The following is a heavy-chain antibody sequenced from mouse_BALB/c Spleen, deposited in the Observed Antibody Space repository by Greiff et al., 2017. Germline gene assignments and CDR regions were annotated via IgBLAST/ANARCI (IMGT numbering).Heavy chain of an antibody. J-gene: IGHJ4*01. Sequence: QVQLQQSGAELVKPGASVKLSCKASGYTFTSYYMYWVKQRPGQGLEWIGEINPSNGGTNFNEKFKSKATLTVDKSSSTAYMQLSSLTSEDSAVYSCTRSGRLRFLYAMDYWGQGTSVTVSS. V-gene: IGHV1S81*02. CDR2: INPSNGGT. CDR3: TRSGRLRFLYAMDY. D-gene: IGHD1-2*01. CDR1: GYTFTSYY.